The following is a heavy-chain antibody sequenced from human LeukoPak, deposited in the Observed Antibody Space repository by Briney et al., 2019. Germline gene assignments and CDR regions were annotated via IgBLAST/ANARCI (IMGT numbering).Heavy chain of an antibody. CDR3: ARDMDVDIVATSTLDY. Sequence: GGSLRLSCAASGFTFSSYSMNWVRQAPGKGLEWVSSISSSSSYMYYADSVKGRFTISRDNAKNSLYLQMNSLRAEDTAVYYCARDMDVDIVATSTLDYWGQGTLVTVSS. V-gene: IGHV3-21*01. J-gene: IGHJ4*02. D-gene: IGHD5-12*01. CDR2: ISSSSSYM. CDR1: GFTFSSYS.